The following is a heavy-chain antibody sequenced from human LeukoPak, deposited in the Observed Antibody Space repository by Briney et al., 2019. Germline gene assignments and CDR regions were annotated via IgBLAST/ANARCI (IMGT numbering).Heavy chain of an antibody. CDR3: AKNYDFWSGYYSS. J-gene: IGHJ4*02. CDR1: GFTFSYYG. CDR2: ISGSGGST. D-gene: IGHD3-3*01. Sequence: PGGSLRLSCAASGFTFSYYGMHWVRQAPGKGLEWVSAISGSGGSTYYADSVKGRFTISRDNSKNTLYLQMNSLRAEDTAVYYCAKNYDFWSGYYSSWGQGTLVTVSS. V-gene: IGHV3-23*01.